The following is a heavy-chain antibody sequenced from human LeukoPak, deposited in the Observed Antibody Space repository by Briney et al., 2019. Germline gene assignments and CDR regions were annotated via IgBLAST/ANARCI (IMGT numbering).Heavy chain of an antibody. D-gene: IGHD3-10*01. V-gene: IGHV3-21*01. Sequence: GGSLRHSCAACGFTFSSYSVNWVPPAPGGGREWVSSLCRSRSYIYYADSVKGHLTISRDNAQHSLYLQMNSLRAKDTAVYYCASFPPYMDRNDGFDIWGQGTMVTVSA. CDR1: GFTFSSYS. CDR3: ASFPPYMDRNDGFDI. J-gene: IGHJ3*02. CDR2: LCRSRSYI.